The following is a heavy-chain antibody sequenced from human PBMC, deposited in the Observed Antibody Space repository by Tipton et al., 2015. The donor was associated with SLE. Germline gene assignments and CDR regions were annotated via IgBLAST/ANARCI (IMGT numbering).Heavy chain of an antibody. CDR1: GFTFSSYG. CDR2: IRYDGSNK. Sequence: SLRLSCAASGFTFSSYGMHWVRQAPGKGLEWVAFIRYDGSNKYYADSVKGRFTISRDNSKNTLYLQMNSLRAEDTAVYYCAKDPEWGLKADAFDIWGQGTMVTVSS. J-gene: IGHJ3*02. V-gene: IGHV3-30*02. CDR3: AKDPEWGLKADAFDI. D-gene: IGHD1-26*01.